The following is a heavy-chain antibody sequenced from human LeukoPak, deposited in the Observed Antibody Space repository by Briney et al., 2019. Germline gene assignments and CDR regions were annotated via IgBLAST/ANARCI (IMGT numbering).Heavy chain of an antibody. V-gene: IGHV3-30*02. D-gene: IGHD6-19*01. Sequence: GGSLRLSCAASGFTFSSYGMHWVRQAPGKGLEWVAFIRYDGSNKYYADSVKGRFTISRDNSKNTLYLQMNSLRAEDTAVHYCAKAQPHGSGLTSWGQGTLVTVSS. J-gene: IGHJ5*02. CDR1: GFTFSSYG. CDR2: IRYDGSNK. CDR3: AKAQPHGSGLTS.